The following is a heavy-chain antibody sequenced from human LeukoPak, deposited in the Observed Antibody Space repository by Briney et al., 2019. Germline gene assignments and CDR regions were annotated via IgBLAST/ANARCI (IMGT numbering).Heavy chain of an antibody. CDR2: ISAYNGNT. J-gene: IGHJ4*02. CDR3: ARVGCSSTSCLRSYDY. V-gene: IGHV1-18*04. CDR1: GYTFTGYY. D-gene: IGHD2-2*01. Sequence: ASVKVSCKASGYTFTGYYMHWVRQAPGQGLEWMGWISAYNGNTNYAQKLQGRVTMTTDTSTSTAYMELRSLRSDDTAVYYCARVGCSSTSCLRSYDYWGQGTLVTVSS.